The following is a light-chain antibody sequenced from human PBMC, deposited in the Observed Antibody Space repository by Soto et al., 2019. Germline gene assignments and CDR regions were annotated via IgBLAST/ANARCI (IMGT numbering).Light chain of an antibody. CDR2: EVV. J-gene: IGLJ2*01. V-gene: IGLV2-8*01. Sequence: QSVLTQPPYASGSPGQSVTISCTGTKKDIGVYDFVSWYQHHPGKAPRLIIYEVVQRPSGVPDRFSGSKSGNTASLTVSGLQAADEADYFGKSYAGSIPVFCGGTKVTVL. CDR1: KKDIGVYDF. CDR3: KSYAGSIPV.